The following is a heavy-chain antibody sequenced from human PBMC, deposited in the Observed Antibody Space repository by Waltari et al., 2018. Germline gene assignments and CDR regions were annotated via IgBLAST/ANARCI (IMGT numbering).Heavy chain of an antibody. Sequence: EVQLVESGGGLVQPGGSLKLPCAPSGFPFSRYSMNWVRQAPGKGLEWVSHIGPGGSNIGYADSVKGRITISRDNAQNSLYLIINSLTDEDTAVYYCARDQDWAFDYWGRGTLVTVSS. CDR1: GFPFSRYS. CDR2: IGPGGSNI. CDR3: ARDQDWAFDY. J-gene: IGHJ4*02. V-gene: IGHV3-48*02. D-gene: IGHD2-21*01.